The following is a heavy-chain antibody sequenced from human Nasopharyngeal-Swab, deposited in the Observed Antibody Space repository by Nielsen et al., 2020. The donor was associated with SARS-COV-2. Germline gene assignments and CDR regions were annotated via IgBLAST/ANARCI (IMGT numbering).Heavy chain of an antibody. CDR1: GGSISSSSYY. CDR3: ARDLPDSVGATYYYMDV. J-gene: IGHJ6*03. V-gene: IGHV4-39*07. D-gene: IGHD1-26*01. Sequence: SETLSLTCTVSGGSISSSSYYWGWIRQPPGKGLEWFGSIYYSGSTYYNPSLKSRVTISVDTSKNQFSLKLSSVTAADTAEYYCARDLPDSVGATYYYMDVWGKGTTVTVSS. CDR2: IYYSGST.